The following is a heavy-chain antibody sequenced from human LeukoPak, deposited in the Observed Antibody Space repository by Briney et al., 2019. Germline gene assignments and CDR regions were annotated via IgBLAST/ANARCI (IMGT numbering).Heavy chain of an antibody. D-gene: IGHD2-8*01. Sequence: GESLKISCKGSGYTFPSYWIGWVRQMPGKGLELMAIIYPGDSDTKYSPSFQGQVTIPADKSISTAYLRWSSLKASDTAMYYCARKMYAEDAFDIWGQGTMVTVSS. CDR2: IYPGDSDT. J-gene: IGHJ3*02. V-gene: IGHV5-51*01. CDR3: ARKMYAEDAFDI. CDR1: GYTFPSYW.